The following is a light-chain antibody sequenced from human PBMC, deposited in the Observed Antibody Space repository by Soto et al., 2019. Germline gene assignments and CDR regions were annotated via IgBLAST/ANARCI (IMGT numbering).Light chain of an antibody. J-gene: IGLJ2*01. CDR3: SSYTSSNTVV. CDR2: DVT. Sequence: QSALTQPASVSGSPGQSITISCTGTSSDVGDYNYVSWYQQHPGKAPKLMIYDVTNRPSGVSNRFSGSKSGNTASLTISGRQAEDEADYYCSSYTSSNTVVFGGGTKVTVL. V-gene: IGLV2-14*01. CDR1: SSDVGDYNY.